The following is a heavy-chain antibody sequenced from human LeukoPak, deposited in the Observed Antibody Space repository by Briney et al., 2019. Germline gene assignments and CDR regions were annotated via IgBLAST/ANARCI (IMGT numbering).Heavy chain of an antibody. V-gene: IGHV4-61*02. CDR3: ARARVIPASFDD. D-gene: IGHD3-16*02. J-gene: IGHJ4*02. CDR2: IYTSGRT. CDR1: GGSITFGSYY. Sequence: SETLSLTCTVSGGSITFGSYYWTWIRQPAGKGLEWIGRIYTSGRTFYIPSLKSRVTISMDTSMNQFSLRLNSVTAADTAVYYCARARVIPASFDDWGQGTLVTVSS.